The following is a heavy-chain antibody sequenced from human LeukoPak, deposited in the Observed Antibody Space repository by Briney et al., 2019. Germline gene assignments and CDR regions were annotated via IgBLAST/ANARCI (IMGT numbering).Heavy chain of an antibody. V-gene: IGHV4-59*08. CDR2: IYYSGST. CDR3: ARQRSEGGYCSGGSCLNWFDP. CDR1: GGSISSYY. J-gene: IGHJ5*02. D-gene: IGHD2-15*01. Sequence: PSETLSLTCTVSGGSISSYYWSWIRQPPGKGLEWIGYIYYSGSTNYNPSLKSRVTISVDTSKNQFSLKLSSVTAADTAVYYCARQRSEGGYCSGGSCLNWFDPWGQGTLVTVSS.